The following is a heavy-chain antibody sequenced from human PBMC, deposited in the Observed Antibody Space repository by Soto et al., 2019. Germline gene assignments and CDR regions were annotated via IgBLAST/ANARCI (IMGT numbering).Heavy chain of an antibody. Sequence: ASVKVSCKASGYSLTTYYLRWVRRAPGQGFQWMGILNPIGGTTTYAQNFQGRITMTRDTSTSTVYMELSSLKSEDTAVYYCARGARIAAAGTRDFDSWGQGTLVTVSS. D-gene: IGHD6-13*01. CDR1: GYSLTTYY. J-gene: IGHJ4*02. CDR3: ARGARIAAAGTRDFDS. V-gene: IGHV1-46*01. CDR2: LNPIGGTT.